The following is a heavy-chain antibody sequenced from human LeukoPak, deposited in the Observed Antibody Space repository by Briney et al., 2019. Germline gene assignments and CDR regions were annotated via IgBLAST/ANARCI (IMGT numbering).Heavy chain of an antibody. Sequence: SETLSLTCTVSGGSISSSSYYWGWIRQPPGKGLEWIGSIYYSGSTYYNPSLKSRVTISVDTSKNQFSLKLSSVTAAGTAVYYCASGFRDGYNYWGQGTLVTVSS. CDR2: IYYSGST. CDR3: ASGFRDGYNY. V-gene: IGHV4-39*01. D-gene: IGHD5-24*01. CDR1: GGSISSSSYY. J-gene: IGHJ4*02.